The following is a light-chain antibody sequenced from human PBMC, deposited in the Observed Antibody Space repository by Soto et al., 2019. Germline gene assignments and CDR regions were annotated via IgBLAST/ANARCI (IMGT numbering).Light chain of an antibody. Sequence: QSVLTQPPSASGTPGQRVTISCSGSSSNIGSNTVNWYQQLPGVAPKLFIYRNNQRPSGVPDRLSGSKSDTSASLAISGLQSEDEADYYCATWDDSLNGYVFGSGTKLTVL. V-gene: IGLV1-44*01. CDR2: RNN. CDR3: ATWDDSLNGYV. CDR1: SSNIGSNT. J-gene: IGLJ1*01.